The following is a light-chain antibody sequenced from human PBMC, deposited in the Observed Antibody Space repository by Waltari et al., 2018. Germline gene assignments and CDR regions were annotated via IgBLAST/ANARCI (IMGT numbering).Light chain of an antibody. Sequence: QSALTQPASVSGSPGQSITLPCTGTSSDVGGYNYVSWYQQHPGKAPKLMIYDVSKRPSGVSNRFSGSKSGNTASLTISGLQAEDEADYYCSSYTSSSTPVVFGGGTKLTVL. CDR3: SSYTSSSTPVV. J-gene: IGLJ2*01. V-gene: IGLV2-14*01. CDR1: SSDVGGYNY. CDR2: DVS.